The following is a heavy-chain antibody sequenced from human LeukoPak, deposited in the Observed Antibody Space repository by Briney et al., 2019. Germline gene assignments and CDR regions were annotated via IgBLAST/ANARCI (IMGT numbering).Heavy chain of an antibody. CDR2: IKSKTDGGTT. Sequence: NSGRSLRLSCATSGFTFSIYDMNWVRQAPGKGLEWVGRIKSKTDGGTTDYAAPVKGRFTISRDDSKNTLYLQMNSLKTEDTAVYYCTTWIQLWWDHDYWGQGTLVTVSS. CDR3: TTWIQLWWDHDY. CDR1: GFTFSIYD. D-gene: IGHD5-18*01. J-gene: IGHJ4*02. V-gene: IGHV3-15*01.